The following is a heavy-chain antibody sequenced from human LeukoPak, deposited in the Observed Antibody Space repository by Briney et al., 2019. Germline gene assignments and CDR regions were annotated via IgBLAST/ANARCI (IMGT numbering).Heavy chain of an antibody. CDR1: GYGFNAYY. CDR3: ARGLSFDY. CDR2: INPNSGGT. Sequence: ASVKVSCKASGYGFNAYYMHWVRQAPGQGLEWLGWINPNSGGTNYAQKFQGRVSMTRDTSISTAYMELSRLRSDDTAVYYCARGLSFDYWGQGTLVTVSS. J-gene: IGHJ4*02. V-gene: IGHV1-2*02. D-gene: IGHD3-16*02.